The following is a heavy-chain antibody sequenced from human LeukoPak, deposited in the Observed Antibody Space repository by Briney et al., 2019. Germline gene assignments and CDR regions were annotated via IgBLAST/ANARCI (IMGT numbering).Heavy chain of an antibody. CDR1: GYSISNGYY. Sequence: SETLSLTCAVSGYSISNGYYWGWIRQPPGKGLEWIGSIYHSGSTCYNPSLKSRVTISVDTSKNQFSLNLSSVTAADTAVYYCAKEALSTSWSPYNWFDPWGQGTLVTVSS. D-gene: IGHD6-13*01. J-gene: IGHJ5*02. CDR3: AKEALSTSWSPYNWFDP. V-gene: IGHV4-38-2*01. CDR2: IYHSGST.